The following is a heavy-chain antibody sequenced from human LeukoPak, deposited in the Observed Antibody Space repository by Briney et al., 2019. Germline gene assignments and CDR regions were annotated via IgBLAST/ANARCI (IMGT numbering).Heavy chain of an antibody. V-gene: IGHV3-23*01. Sequence: GGSLRLSCAASGFTFSSYAMSWVRQAPGKGLEWVSSISGSGGSTYYADSVKGRFTISRDNSKNTLYLRMNSLRAEDTAVYYCARTGYCSSTSCPSIRFDPWGQGTLVTVSS. CDR1: GFTFSSYA. CDR3: ARTGYCSSTSCPSIRFDP. J-gene: IGHJ5*02. CDR2: ISGSGGST. D-gene: IGHD2-2*01.